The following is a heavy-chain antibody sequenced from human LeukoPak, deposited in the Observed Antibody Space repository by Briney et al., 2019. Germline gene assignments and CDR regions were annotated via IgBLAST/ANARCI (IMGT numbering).Heavy chain of an antibody. D-gene: IGHD3-3*01. CDR2: ITPVDGGT. J-gene: IGHJ5*02. V-gene: IGHV1-46*01. CDR1: GYSFSSSC. Sequence: ASVKVSCTASGYSFSSSCMLWVRQAPGHGREWMGMITPVDGGTTYAQRFQGRVTMTRDTSTSTVHMELSRLRSEDTAIYFCARDPTVITSSRITIFGVVKSPHNWFDPWGQGTLVIVSS. CDR3: ARDPTVITSSRITIFGVVKSPHNWFDP.